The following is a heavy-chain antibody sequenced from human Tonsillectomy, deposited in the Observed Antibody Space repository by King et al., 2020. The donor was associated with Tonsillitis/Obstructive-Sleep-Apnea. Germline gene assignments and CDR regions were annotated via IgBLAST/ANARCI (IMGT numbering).Heavy chain of an antibody. CDR2: IDYSGSN. Sequence: QLQESGPGLVKPSETLSLTCTVSGGSMSTYYWSWIRQTPGKGLEWIGYIDYSGSNKYNPSLKSRVTISVDTSKNQFSLRLNSVTAADTAVYYCAREGAVMNAFDIWGQGTMVTVSS. CDR3: AREGAVMNAFDI. J-gene: IGHJ3*02. V-gene: IGHV4-59*01. D-gene: IGHD2-8*01. CDR1: GGSMSTYY.